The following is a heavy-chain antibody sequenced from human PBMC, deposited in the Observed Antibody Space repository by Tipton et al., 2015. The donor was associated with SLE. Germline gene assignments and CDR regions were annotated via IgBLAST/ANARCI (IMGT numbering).Heavy chain of an antibody. CDR2: ISATGNYI. D-gene: IGHD5-24*01. Sequence: SLRLSCAASGFTFSSCNMNWVRQAPGKGLEWVSSISATGNYIYYADSLEGQFTISRDNAKNSLFLQMNSLRAEDAAVYYCARPRMTTIDFDAFDIWGQGTMVTVSS. V-gene: IGHV3-21*01. CDR3: ARPRMTTIDFDAFDI. CDR1: GFTFSSCN. J-gene: IGHJ3*02.